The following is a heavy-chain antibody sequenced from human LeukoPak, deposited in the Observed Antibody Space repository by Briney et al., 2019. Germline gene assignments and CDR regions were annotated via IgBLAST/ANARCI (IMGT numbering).Heavy chain of an antibody. J-gene: IGHJ4*02. CDR2: ISTSSSYI. V-gene: IGHV3-21*01. CDR1: GFTFSSYN. Sequence: PGGSLRLSCAASGFTFSSYNMNWVRQAPGKGLEWVSTISTSSSYIYYADSVKGRFTISRDNGKNSLYLQMSSLRAEDTAVYYCARSKVAGTSDYWGQGTLVAASS. D-gene: IGHD6-19*01. CDR3: ARSKVAGTSDY.